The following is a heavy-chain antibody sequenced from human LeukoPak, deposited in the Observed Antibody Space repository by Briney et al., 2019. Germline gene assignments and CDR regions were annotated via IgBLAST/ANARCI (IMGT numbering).Heavy chain of an antibody. J-gene: IGHJ4*02. CDR1: GGTFSSYS. CDR2: IVPIFGTT. V-gene: IGHV1-69*01. Sequence: GASVKVSCKASGGTFSSYSISWVRQAPGQGLEWMGGIVPIFGTTYYAQRFQGRVAITADVSTNTAFMELSSLKSEDTAVYYCARDGSGSTQFDYWGQGTLVTVSS. D-gene: IGHD1-7*01. CDR3: ARDGSGSTQFDY.